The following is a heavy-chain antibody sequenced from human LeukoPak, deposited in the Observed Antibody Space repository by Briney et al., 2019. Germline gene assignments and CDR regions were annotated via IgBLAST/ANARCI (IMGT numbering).Heavy chain of an antibody. Sequence: PSETLSLTCTVSGGSISSYYWSWIRQPPGKGLEWIGYIYYSGSTNYNPSLKSRVTISVDTSKNQFSLKLGSVTAADTAVYYCARVPVDTAMDLYYYYGMDVWGQGTTVTVSS. CDR1: GGSISSYY. CDR2: IYYSGST. CDR3: ARVPVDTAMDLYYYYGMDV. V-gene: IGHV4-59*01. D-gene: IGHD5-18*01. J-gene: IGHJ6*02.